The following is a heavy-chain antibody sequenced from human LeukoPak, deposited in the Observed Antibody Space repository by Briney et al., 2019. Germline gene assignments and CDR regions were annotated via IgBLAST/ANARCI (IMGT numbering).Heavy chain of an antibody. D-gene: IGHD2-2*02. Sequence: GTSLRLSCAASGFTFSSYGMHWVRQAPGKGLEWVAVIWYDGSNKYYADSVKGRFTISRDNSKNTLYLQMNSLRAEDTAVYYCARDREYCSSTSCYKWLFYYGMDVWGQGTTVTVSS. CDR2: IWYDGSNK. V-gene: IGHV3-33*01. J-gene: IGHJ6*02. CDR3: ARDREYCSSTSCYKWLFYYGMDV. CDR1: GFTFSSYG.